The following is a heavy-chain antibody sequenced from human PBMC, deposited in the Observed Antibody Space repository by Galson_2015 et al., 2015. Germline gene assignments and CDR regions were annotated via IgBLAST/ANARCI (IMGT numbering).Heavy chain of an antibody. Sequence: ETLSLTCTVSGGSISSYYWSWIRPPPGKGLEWIGYIYYSGSTNYNPSLKSRVTISVDTSKNQFSLKLSSVTAADTAVYYCARHTYFDGPNFDYWGQGTLVTVSS. CDR3: ARHTYFDGPNFDY. V-gene: IGHV4-59*01. D-gene: IGHD3-9*01. CDR1: GGSISSYY. J-gene: IGHJ4*02. CDR2: IYYSGST.